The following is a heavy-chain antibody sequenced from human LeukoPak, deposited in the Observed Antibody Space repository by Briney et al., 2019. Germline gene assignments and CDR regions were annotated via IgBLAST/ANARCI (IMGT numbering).Heavy chain of an antibody. D-gene: IGHD2-2*01. J-gene: IGHJ4*02. CDR1: GFTFSDFG. V-gene: IGHV3-23*01. CDR3: ANTIPAAHDY. CDR2: ISGSGGST. Sequence: GGSLRLSCVASGFTFSDFGMNWVRQAPGKGLEWVSAISGSGGSTYYADSVKGRFTISRDNSKNTLYLQMNSLRAEDTAVYYCANTIPAAHDYWGQGTLVTASS.